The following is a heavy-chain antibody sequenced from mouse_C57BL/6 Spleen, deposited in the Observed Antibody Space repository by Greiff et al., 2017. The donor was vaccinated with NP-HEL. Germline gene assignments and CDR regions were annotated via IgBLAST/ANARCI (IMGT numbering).Heavy chain of an antibody. CDR2: IHPNSGST. CDR1: GYTFTSYW. CDR3: ARLLYAMDY. Sequence: QVQLKQSGAELVKPGASVKLSCKASGYTFTSYWMHWVKQRPGQGLEWIGMIHPNSGSTNYNEKFKSKAKLTVDKSSSTAYMQLSSLTSEDSAVYYCARLLYAMDYWGQGTSVTVSS. J-gene: IGHJ4*01. D-gene: IGHD1-1*01. V-gene: IGHV1-64*01.